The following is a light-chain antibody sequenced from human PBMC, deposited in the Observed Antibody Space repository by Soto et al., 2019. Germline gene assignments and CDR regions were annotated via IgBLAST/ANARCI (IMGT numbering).Light chain of an antibody. V-gene: IGLV2-8*01. CDR3: SSYAGSSNV. CDR2: EVN. J-gene: IGLJ1*01. CDR1: SSDVGGYNY. Sequence: QSALTQPPSASGSPGQSVAISCTGTSSDVGGYNYVSWYQQHPGKAPKLMIYEVNKRPSGVPDRFSGSKSGTPASLTVSGLQAEDEADYYCSSYAGSSNVFGTGTKVTVL.